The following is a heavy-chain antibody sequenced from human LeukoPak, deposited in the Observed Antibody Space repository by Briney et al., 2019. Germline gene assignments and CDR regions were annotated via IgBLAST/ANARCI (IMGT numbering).Heavy chain of an antibody. CDR2: INPNSGGT. CDR1: GYTFTGYY. V-gene: IGHV1-2*02. D-gene: IGHD5-18*01. Sequence: ASVKVSCKASGYTFTGYYMHWVRQAPGQGLEWMGWINPNSGGTNYAQKFQGRVTMTRDTSISTAYMELSRLRSDDTAVYCCARDWPYSSGERDYWGQGTLVTVSS. J-gene: IGHJ4*02. CDR3: ARDWPYSSGERDY.